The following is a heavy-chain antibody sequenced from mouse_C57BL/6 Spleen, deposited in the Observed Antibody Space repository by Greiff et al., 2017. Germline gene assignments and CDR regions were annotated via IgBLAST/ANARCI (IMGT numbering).Heavy chain of an antibody. CDR3: ARRGIYGSYVSWFAY. V-gene: IGHV14-2*01. CDR1: GFNIKDYY. Sequence: EVQVVESGAELVKPGASVKLSCTASGFNIKDYYMHWVKQRTEQGLEWIGRIDPEDGDTKYAQKFQGKATITADTSSNTTYLQLSSLTSEDTAVYDCARRGIYGSYVSWFAYWGQGTLVSVSA. J-gene: IGHJ3*01. D-gene: IGHD1-1*02. CDR2: IDPEDGDT.